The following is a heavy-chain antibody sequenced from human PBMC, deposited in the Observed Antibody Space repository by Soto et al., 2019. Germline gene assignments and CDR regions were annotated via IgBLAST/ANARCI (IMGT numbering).Heavy chain of an antibody. D-gene: IGHD3-10*01. V-gene: IGHV3-23*01. Sequence: VGSLRLSCSGAGFIFSDYAMSWVRQAPGKGLEWVSSISGRSSDTYYADSVKGRFTISRDNSKNTLYLHMNSLRAEDTALYSCANSRVSMVRRQTIIHNYWGQGILVTVFS. CDR1: GFIFSDYA. CDR3: ANSRVSMVRRQTIIHNY. J-gene: IGHJ4*02. CDR2: ISGRSSDT.